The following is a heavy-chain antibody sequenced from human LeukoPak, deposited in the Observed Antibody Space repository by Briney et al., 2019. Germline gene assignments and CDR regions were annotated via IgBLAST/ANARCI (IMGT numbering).Heavy chain of an antibody. CDR2: ISSSSSTI. V-gene: IGHV3-48*04. J-gene: IGHJ4*02. CDR3: ARDLSVGAKPDLGFDY. CDR1: GFTFSSYS. D-gene: IGHD1-26*01. Sequence: GGSLRLSCAASGFTFSSYSMNWVRQAPGKGLEWVSYISSSSSTIYYADSVKGRFTISRDNAKNSLYLQMISLRAEDTAVYYYARDLSVGAKPDLGFDYWGQGTLVTVSS.